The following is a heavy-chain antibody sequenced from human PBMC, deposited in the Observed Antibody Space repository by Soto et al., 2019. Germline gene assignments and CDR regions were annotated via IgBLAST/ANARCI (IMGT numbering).Heavy chain of an antibody. CDR2: ISYDGSNK. D-gene: IGHD5-12*01. CDR1: GFTFSSYA. J-gene: IGHJ6*02. Sequence: PVGSLRLSCAASGFTFSSYAMHWVRQAPGKGLEWVAVISYDGSNKYYADSVKGRFTISRDNSKNTLYLQMNSLRAEDTAVYYCARDLAPSRYSGYDSTAVWYGMDVWGQGTTVTVSS. CDR3: ARDLAPSRYSGYDSTAVWYGMDV. V-gene: IGHV3-30-3*01.